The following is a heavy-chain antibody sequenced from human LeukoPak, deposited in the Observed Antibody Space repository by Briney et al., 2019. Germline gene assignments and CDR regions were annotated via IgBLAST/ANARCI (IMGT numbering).Heavy chain of an antibody. CDR2: INHSGST. CDR1: GGSISSSNW. CDR3: ARARKQDDNFYRGYYYMDV. J-gene: IGHJ6*03. V-gene: IGHV4-4*02. Sequence: SETLSLTCAVSGGSISSSNWWSWVRQPPGKGLEWIGEINHSGSTNYNPSLKSRVTISVDTSKNQFSLKLSSVTAADTAVYYCARARKQDDNFYRGYYYMDVWGKGTTATVSS. D-gene: IGHD3-3*01.